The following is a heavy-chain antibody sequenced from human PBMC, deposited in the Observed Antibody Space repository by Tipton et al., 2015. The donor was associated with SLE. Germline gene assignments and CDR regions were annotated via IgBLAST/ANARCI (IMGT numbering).Heavy chain of an antibody. CDR2: MHHNGST. Sequence: TLSLTCTVSLYSIGSGFYWDWVRRPPGKGLEWIATMHHNGSTYYNPSLRSRVTISMDTSRNQFSLKLSSVTAADTAVYYCARGGDYWSGPASYYYYHYYTDVWGKGTTVTVSS. CDR1: LYSIGSGFY. CDR3: ARGGDYWSGPASYYYYHYYTDV. V-gene: IGHV4-38-2*02. J-gene: IGHJ6*03. D-gene: IGHD3-3*01.